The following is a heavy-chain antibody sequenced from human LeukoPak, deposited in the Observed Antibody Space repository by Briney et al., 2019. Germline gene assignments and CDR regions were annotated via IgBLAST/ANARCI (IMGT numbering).Heavy chain of an antibody. Sequence: ASVKVSCKASGYTFTGYGISWVRQAPGQGLEWMGWISAYNGNTNYAQKLQGRVTMTTDTSTSTAYMELRSLRSDDTAVYYCARVGAARPGYYYYYYMDVWGKGTTVTVSS. CDR1: GYTFTGYG. CDR3: ARVGAARPGYYYYYYMDV. J-gene: IGHJ6*03. V-gene: IGHV1-18*01. D-gene: IGHD6-6*01. CDR2: ISAYNGNT.